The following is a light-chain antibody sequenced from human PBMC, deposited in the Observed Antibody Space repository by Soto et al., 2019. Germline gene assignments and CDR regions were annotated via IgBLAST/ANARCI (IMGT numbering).Light chain of an antibody. CDR2: SNN. V-gene: IGLV1-44*01. CDR3: EEWDERLIGIHV. Sequence: QSALTQPPSASGTPGQRVTSSCSGSSSNIGSNTVNWYQQLPGTAPRLLIYSNNQRPSGVPDRFSGSKSGTSASLAISGLQSEDESFYYCEEWDERLIGIHVFVNVNNVTVL. CDR1: SSNIGSNT. J-gene: IGLJ1*01.